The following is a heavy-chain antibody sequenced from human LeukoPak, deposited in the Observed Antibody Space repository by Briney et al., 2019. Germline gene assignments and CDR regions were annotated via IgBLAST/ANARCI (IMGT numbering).Heavy chain of an antibody. CDR2: IYYSGST. D-gene: IGHD4-17*01. V-gene: IGHV4-39*07. J-gene: IGHJ4*02. CDR1: GGSISSSSYY. Sequence: SETLSLTCTVSGGSISSSSYYWGWIRQPPGKGLEWIGSIYYSGSTYYNPSLKSRVTISVDTSKNQSSLKLSSVTAADTAVYYCARESPPGDYGSYYFDYWGQGTLVTVSS. CDR3: ARESPPGDYGSYYFDY.